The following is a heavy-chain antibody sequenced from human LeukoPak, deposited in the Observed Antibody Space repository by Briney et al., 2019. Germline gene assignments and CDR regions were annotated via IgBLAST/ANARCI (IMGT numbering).Heavy chain of an antibody. J-gene: IGHJ3*02. CDR1: GFTFSSYG. D-gene: IGHD3-10*01. CDR3: ARGAYGSGTYHDFDI. CDR2: IWYDGSNR. V-gene: IGHV3-33*01. Sequence: GGSLRLSCAASGFTFSSYGMHWVRQAPGKGLEWVAVIWYDGSNRYYVDSVKGRFTISRDNSKNTLYLQMNSLRAEDTAVYYCARGAYGSGTYHDFDIWGQGTMVTVSS.